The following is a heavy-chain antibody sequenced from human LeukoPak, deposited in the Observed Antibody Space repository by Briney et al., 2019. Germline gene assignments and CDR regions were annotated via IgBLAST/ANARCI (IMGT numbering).Heavy chain of an antibody. CDR3: ARGGGYCSAGSCYEDY. Sequence: SETLSLTCTVSGGSITSSSYYWGWIRQPPGKGLEWIGSIYYSGRTYFNPSLESRVTMSVDTSTNQFSLSLSSVTAADTAVYYCARGGGYCSAGSCYEDYWGQGTLVTVSS. V-gene: IGHV4-39*07. CDR1: GGSITSSSYY. CDR2: IYYSGRT. D-gene: IGHD2-15*01. J-gene: IGHJ4*02.